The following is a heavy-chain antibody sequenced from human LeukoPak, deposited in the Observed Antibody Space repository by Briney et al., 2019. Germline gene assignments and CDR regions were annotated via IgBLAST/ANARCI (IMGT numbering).Heavy chain of an antibody. J-gene: IGHJ4*02. CDR1: GGSISSSSYY. CDR2: IKQDGSAK. D-gene: IGHD6-19*01. CDR3: ARTIREQWLTIDY. V-gene: IGHV3-7*04. Sequence: PSETLSLTCTVSGGSISSSSYYWGWVRQAPGKGLEWVANIKQDGSAKYYVDSVKGRFTISRDNAKNSLYLQMNSLGAEDTAVYYCARTIREQWLTIDYWGQGTLVTFSS.